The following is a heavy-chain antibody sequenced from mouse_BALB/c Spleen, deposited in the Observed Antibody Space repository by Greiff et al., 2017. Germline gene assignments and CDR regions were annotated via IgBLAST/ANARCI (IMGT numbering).Heavy chain of an antibody. CDR2: IRLKSDNYAT. V-gene: IGHV6-6*02. Sequence: EVKLMESGGGLVQPGGSMKLSCVASGFTFSSYWMSWVRQSPEKGLEWVAEIRLKSDNYATHYAESVKGKFTISRDDSKSRLYLQMNSLRAEDTGIYYCTAPGYWGQGTLVTVSA. CDR1: GFTFSSYW. CDR3: TAPGY. J-gene: IGHJ3*01.